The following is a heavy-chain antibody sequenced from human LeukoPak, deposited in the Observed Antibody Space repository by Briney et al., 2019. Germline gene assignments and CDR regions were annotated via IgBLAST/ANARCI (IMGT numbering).Heavy chain of an antibody. CDR2: ISYDGSNK. Sequence: GGSLRLSCAASGFTFSSYGMHWVRQAPGKGLEWVAVISYDGSNKYYADSVKGRFTISRDNSKNTLYLQMNSLRAEDTAVYYCARHIEHPVVYYDFWSGYYGPGHNWFDPWGQGTLVTVSS. CDR3: ARHIEHPVVYYDFWSGYYGPGHNWFDP. V-gene: IGHV3-30*03. CDR1: GFTFSSYG. D-gene: IGHD3-3*01. J-gene: IGHJ5*02.